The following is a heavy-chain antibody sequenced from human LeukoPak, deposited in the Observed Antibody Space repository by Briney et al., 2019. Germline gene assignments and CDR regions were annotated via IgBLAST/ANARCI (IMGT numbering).Heavy chain of an antibody. CDR1: GFTFTNYA. J-gene: IGHJ4*02. Sequence: LRLSCAAYGFTFTNYAMNWVRQAPGNGLEWVSGIRVTCPTPYYPPSLKRLFPISTHNSKNSLYLQINRLRAEDTAVYYCAKGGSYYYDTSGYFGYWGQGTLVTVSS. CDR3: AKGGSYYYDTSGYFGY. V-gene: IGHV3-23*01. D-gene: IGHD3-22*01. CDR2: IRVTCPTP.